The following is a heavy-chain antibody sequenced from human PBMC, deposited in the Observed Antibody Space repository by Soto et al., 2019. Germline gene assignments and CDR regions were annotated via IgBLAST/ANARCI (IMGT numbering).Heavy chain of an antibody. D-gene: IGHD5-18*01. V-gene: IGHV5-10-1*01. Sequence: GESLKISCKGSGYSFTNYWISWVRQMPGKGLEWIGRIDPSDSYTNYSPSFQGHVTISADKSISTAYLQWSSLKASDTAMYYCARHVSTAMVSYYYGMDVWGQGTTVTVSS. CDR3: ARHVSTAMVSYYYGMDV. CDR2: IDPSDSYT. CDR1: GYSFTNYW. J-gene: IGHJ6*02.